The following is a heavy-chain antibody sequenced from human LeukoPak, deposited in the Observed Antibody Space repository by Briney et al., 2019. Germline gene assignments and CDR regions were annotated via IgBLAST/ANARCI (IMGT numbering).Heavy chain of an antibody. CDR3: ARAGDYGGLDAFDI. CDR1: GFTFITYW. CDR2: ISYDGSNK. J-gene: IGHJ3*02. D-gene: IGHD4-23*01. V-gene: IGHV3-30-3*01. Sequence: PGGSLRLSCAASGFTFITYWMHWVRQAPGKGLEWVAVISYDGSNKYYADSVKGRFTISRDNSKNTLYLQMNSLRAEDTAVYYCARAGDYGGLDAFDIWGQGTMVTVSS.